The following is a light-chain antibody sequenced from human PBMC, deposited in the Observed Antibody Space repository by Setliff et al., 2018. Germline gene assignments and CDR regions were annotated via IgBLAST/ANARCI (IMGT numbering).Light chain of an antibody. CDR2: EVT. V-gene: IGLV2-14*01. CDR1: SSVVGGYKC. J-gene: IGLJ1*01. CDR3: SSYSNSSILV. Sequence: QSVLAQPASVSGSPGQSITISCTGTSSVVGGYKCVSWYQQHPGKAPKLMIYEVTYRPSGVSNRFSGSKSGNTASLTISGLQAEDEADYYCSSYSNSSILVFGTGTKVTVL.